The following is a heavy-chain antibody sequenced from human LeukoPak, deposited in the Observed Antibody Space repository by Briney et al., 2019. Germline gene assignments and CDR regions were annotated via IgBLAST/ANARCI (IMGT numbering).Heavy chain of an antibody. D-gene: IGHD6-6*01. V-gene: IGHV3-30-3*01. CDR1: GFTFSSYA. CDR3: ARQAAHAGHDAFDI. J-gene: IGHJ3*02. CDR2: ISYDGSNK. Sequence: GGSLRLSCAASGFTFSSYAMHWVRQAPGKGLEWVAVISYDGSNKYYADSVKGRFTISRDNSKNTLYLQMNSLRAEDTAVYYCARQAAHAGHDAFDIWGQGTMVTVSS.